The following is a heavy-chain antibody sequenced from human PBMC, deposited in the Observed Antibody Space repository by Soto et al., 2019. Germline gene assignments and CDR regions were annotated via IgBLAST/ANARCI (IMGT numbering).Heavy chain of an antibody. Sequence: ASVKVSCKASGGTFSSYTISWVRQAPGQGLEWMGRIIPILGIANYAQKFQGRVTITADKSTSTAYMELSSLRSEDTAVYYCAEGGDYGDYYYYYMDVWGKGTTVTVSS. J-gene: IGHJ6*03. V-gene: IGHV1-69*02. D-gene: IGHD4-17*01. CDR1: GGTFSSYT. CDR3: AEGGDYGDYYYYYMDV. CDR2: IIPILGIA.